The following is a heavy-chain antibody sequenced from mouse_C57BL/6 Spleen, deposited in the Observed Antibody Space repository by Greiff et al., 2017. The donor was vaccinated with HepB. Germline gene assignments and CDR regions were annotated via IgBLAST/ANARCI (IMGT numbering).Heavy chain of an antibody. CDR3: ARHVDSSGYNYFDY. Sequence: ESGGGLVKPGGSLKLSCAASGFTFSSYTMSWVRQTPEKRLEWVATISGGGGNTYYPDSVKGRFTISRDNAKNTLYLQMSSLRSEDTALYYCARHVDSSGYNYFDYWGQGTTLTVSS. CDR1: GFTFSSYT. V-gene: IGHV5-9*01. CDR2: ISGGGGNT. J-gene: IGHJ2*01. D-gene: IGHD3-2*02.